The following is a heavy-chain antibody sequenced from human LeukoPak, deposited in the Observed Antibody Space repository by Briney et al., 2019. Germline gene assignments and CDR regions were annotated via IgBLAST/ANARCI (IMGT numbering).Heavy chain of an antibody. V-gene: IGHV3-48*01. J-gene: IGHJ4*02. CDR2: ISSSSSTI. CDR1: GFTLSSYS. CDR3: ARDPLDYYDSSGYVRLDY. D-gene: IGHD3-22*01. Sequence: GGSLRLSCAASGFTLSSYSMNWVRQAPGKGLEWVSYISSSSSTIYYADSVKGRFTISRDNAKNSLYLQMNSLRAEDTAVYYCARDPLDYYDSSGYVRLDYSGEGAPVTVSS.